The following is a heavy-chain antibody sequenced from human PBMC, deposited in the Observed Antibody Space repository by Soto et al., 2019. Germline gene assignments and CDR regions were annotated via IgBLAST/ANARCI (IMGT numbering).Heavy chain of an antibody. CDR2: ISAYNGNT. J-gene: IGHJ6*02. CDR1: GYTFTSYG. CDR3: ARAGSSGWYYYYGMDV. Sequence: GASVKVSCKASGYTFTSYGISWVRQAPGQGLEWMGWISAYNGNTNYAQKLQGRVTMTTDTSTSTAYMELRSLRSDDTAVYYCARAGSSGWYYYYGMDVCGQGTTVTVYS. D-gene: IGHD6-19*01. V-gene: IGHV1-18*04.